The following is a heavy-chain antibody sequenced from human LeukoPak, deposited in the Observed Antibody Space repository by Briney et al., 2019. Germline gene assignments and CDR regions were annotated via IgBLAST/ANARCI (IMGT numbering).Heavy chain of an antibody. J-gene: IGHJ5*02. V-gene: IGHV4-31*03. Sequence: PSQTLSLTCTVSGGSISSGGYYWSWIRQQPGKGLEWIGYIYYSGSTYYNPSLKSRVTISIDTSKNQFSLNLSSVTAADTAVYYCARDRVRGTITYAGFDPWGQGTLVTVSS. CDR2: IYYSGST. CDR3: ARDRVRGTITYAGFDP. CDR1: GGSISSGGYY. D-gene: IGHD3-10*01.